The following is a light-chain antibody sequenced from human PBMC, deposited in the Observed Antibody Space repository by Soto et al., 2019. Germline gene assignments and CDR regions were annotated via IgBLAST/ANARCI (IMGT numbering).Light chain of an antibody. V-gene: IGKV1-5*03. CDR2: KAS. CDR1: QTISSW. CDR3: QHYNSYSEA. J-gene: IGKJ1*01. Sequence: DIQMTQSPSTLSGSVGDRVTITCRASQTISSWLAWYQQKPGKAPKRLIYKASSLKSGVPSRFSGSGSGTGFTLTISSLQPDDFATYYCQHYNSYSEAFGQGTKVELK.